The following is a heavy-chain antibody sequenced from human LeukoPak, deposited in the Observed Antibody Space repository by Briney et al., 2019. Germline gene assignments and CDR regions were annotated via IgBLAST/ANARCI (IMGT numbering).Heavy chain of an antibody. Sequence: GASLRLSCAASGFTFSDYCMSWVRVATGNGLEWVADIKQDGSEKHYVDSVKGRFTISRDNAKNSLYLQMNSLRAEDTAVYYCARELYGDYSPFDYWGQGTLVTVSS. V-gene: IGHV3-7*03. CDR2: IKQDGSEK. CDR3: ARELYGDYSPFDY. J-gene: IGHJ4*02. D-gene: IGHD4-17*01. CDR1: GFTFSDYC.